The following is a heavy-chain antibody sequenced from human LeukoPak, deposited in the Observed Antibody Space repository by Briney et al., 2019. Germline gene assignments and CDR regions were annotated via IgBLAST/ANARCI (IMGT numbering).Heavy chain of an antibody. Sequence: GASVKVSCKASGYTFTSYYMHWVRQAPGQGLEWMGIINPSGGSTSYAQKFQGRVTMTRDTSTGTAYMELRSLRSDDTAVYYCARAMYYYDSSGYYGYWGQGTLVTVSS. CDR3: ARAMYYYDSSGYYGY. J-gene: IGHJ4*02. V-gene: IGHV1-46*01. CDR2: INPSGGST. CDR1: GYTFTSYY. D-gene: IGHD3-22*01.